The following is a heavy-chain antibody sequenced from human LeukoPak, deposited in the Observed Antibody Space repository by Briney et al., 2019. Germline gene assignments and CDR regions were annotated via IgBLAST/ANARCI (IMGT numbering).Heavy chain of an antibody. D-gene: IGHD2-2*01. V-gene: IGHV3-9*03. CDR1: GFTFDDYA. CDR2: ISWNSGSI. J-gene: IGHJ3*02. CDR3: AKRASDRYCSSTSCYEAFDI. Sequence: SGGSLRLSCAASGFTFDDYAMHWVRHAPGKGLEWVSGISWNSGSIGYADSVKGRFTISRDNAKNSLYLQMNSLRAEDMALYYCAKRASDRYCSSTSCYEAFDIWGQGTMVTVSS.